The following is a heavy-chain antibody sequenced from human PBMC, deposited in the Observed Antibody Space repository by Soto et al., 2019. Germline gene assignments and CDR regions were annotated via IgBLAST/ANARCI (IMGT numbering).Heavy chain of an antibody. CDR3: ARLLYYDFCSGNYWVDV. CDR2: IYYSGST. CDR1: GGSISSSSYY. Sequence: QLQLQESGPGLVKPSETLSLTCTVSGGSISSSSYYWGWIRQPPGKGLEWIGSIYYSGSTYYNPSLKSRVTISVDTSKNQFSLKLSSVTAADTAVYYCARLLYYDFCSGNYWVDVWGQGTTVTVSS. D-gene: IGHD3-3*01. J-gene: IGHJ6*02. V-gene: IGHV4-39*01.